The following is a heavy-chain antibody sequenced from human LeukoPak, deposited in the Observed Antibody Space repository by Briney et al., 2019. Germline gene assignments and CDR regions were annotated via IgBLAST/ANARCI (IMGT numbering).Heavy chain of an antibody. V-gene: IGHV1-2*02. CDR3: ARVLLTYYFDSSGYYDY. D-gene: IGHD3-22*01. CDR1: GYTFTGSY. CDR2: INPNSGGT. J-gene: IGHJ4*02. Sequence: GASVKLSCKASGYTFTGSYMHWGRQAPGQGLEWMGWINPNSGGTNYAQKLQDRVTMTRDTSISTAYMELSRLRSDDTAVYYCARVLLTYYFDSSGYYDYWGQGTLVTVSS.